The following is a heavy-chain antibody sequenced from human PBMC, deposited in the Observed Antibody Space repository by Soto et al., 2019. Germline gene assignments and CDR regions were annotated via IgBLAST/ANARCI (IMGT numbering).Heavy chain of an antibody. CDR1: GYTFTSYG. CDR3: ARARGHYDFLSGDNWFDP. CDR2: TSAYNGNT. Sequence: QVQLVQSGAEVKKPGASVKVSCKASGYTFTSYGISWVRQAPGQGLEWMGWTSAYNGNTNYAQKLQGRVTMTTDTSTSTAYMELRSLRSDDTAVYYCARARGHYDFLSGDNWFDPWGQGTLVTVSS. D-gene: IGHD3-3*01. V-gene: IGHV1-18*01. J-gene: IGHJ5*02.